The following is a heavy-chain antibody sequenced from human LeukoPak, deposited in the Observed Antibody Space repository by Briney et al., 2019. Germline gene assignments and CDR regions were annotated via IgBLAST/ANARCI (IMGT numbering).Heavy chain of an antibody. CDR1: GFTFDDYA. CDR2: ISWNSGSI. D-gene: IGHD6-19*01. J-gene: IGHJ4*02. CDR3: ALHGEYSSGWYPLDY. Sequence: PGRSLRLSCAASGFTFDDYAMPWVPQAPGKGLEWVSGISWNSGSIGYADSVKGRFTISRDNAKNSLYLQMNSLRAEDMALYYCALHGEYSSGWYPLDYWGQGTLATVSS. V-gene: IGHV3-9*03.